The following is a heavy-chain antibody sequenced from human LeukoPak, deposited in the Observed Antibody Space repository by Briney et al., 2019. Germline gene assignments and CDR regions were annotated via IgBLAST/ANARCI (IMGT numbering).Heavy chain of an antibody. Sequence: QPGGSLRLSCVPSGITFSSYSMNWVRQAPGKGLEWVSYISSFSGTINYADSVKGRFTISRDNAKNSLYLQMNSLRAEDTAVYYCARDLTPYCSGGSCYSDYWGQGTLVTVSS. D-gene: IGHD2-15*01. CDR2: ISSFSGTI. CDR3: ARDLTPYCSGGSCYSDY. CDR1: GITFSSYS. J-gene: IGHJ4*02. V-gene: IGHV3-48*01.